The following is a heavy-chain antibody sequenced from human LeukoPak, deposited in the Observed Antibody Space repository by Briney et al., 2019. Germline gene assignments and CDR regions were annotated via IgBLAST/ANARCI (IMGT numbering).Heavy chain of an antibody. CDR2: IGAYNGNT. J-gene: IGHJ4*02. D-gene: IGHD5-12*01. Sequence: ASVKVSCKASGYTFTSYGISWVRQAPGQGLEWMGWIGAYNGNTNYAQKLQGRVTMTTDTSTGTAYMELRSLRAEDTAVYYCATHTPYYYSGYDYYFDYWGQGTLVTVSS. CDR1: GYTFTSYG. V-gene: IGHV1-18*01. CDR3: ATHTPYYYSGYDYYFDY.